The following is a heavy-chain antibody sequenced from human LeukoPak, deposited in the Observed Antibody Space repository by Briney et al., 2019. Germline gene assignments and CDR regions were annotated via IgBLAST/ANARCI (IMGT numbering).Heavy chain of an antibody. CDR2: IGGSGSNT. D-gene: IGHD5/OR15-5a*01. Sequence: GGSLRLSCAAFGFTFSRYAMSWVRQAPGKGLEWVSAIGGSGSNTYYADSVKGRFTISRDNSKSTLSLQLNSLRAEDTAVYYCTKDSSVPFGITDWGQGTLVTVSS. CDR1: GFTFSRYA. V-gene: IGHV3-23*01. CDR3: TKDSSVPFGITD. J-gene: IGHJ4*02.